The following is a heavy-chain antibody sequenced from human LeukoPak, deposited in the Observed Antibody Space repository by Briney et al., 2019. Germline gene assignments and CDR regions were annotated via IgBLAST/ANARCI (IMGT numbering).Heavy chain of an antibody. CDR2: IYYSGST. D-gene: IGHD2-21*02. V-gene: IGHV4-59*01. CDR1: GVSISSYY. J-gene: IGHJ3*02. Sequence: SETLSLTCTVSGVSISSYYWSWIRQPPGKGLEWIGYIYYSGSTNYNPSLKSRVTISVDTSKNQFSLKLSSVTAADTAVYYCARVAYCGGDCYPGAFDIWGQGTMVTVSS. CDR3: ARVAYCGGDCYPGAFDI.